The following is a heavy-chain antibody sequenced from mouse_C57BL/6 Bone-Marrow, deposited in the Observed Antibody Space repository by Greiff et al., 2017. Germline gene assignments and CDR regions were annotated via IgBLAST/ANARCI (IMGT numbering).Heavy chain of an antibody. J-gene: IGHJ2*01. CDR2: IHPNSGST. CDR1: GYTFTSYW. Sequence: QVQLQQPGAELVKPGASVKLSCKASGYTFTSYWMHWVKQRPGQGLEWIGMIHPNSGSTNYKEKFKSKATLTVDKSSSTAYMQLSSQTSEDSAVYCCARSAGASPYWGQGTTLTVSS. D-gene: IGHD1-2*01. V-gene: IGHV1-64*01. CDR3: ARSAGASPY.